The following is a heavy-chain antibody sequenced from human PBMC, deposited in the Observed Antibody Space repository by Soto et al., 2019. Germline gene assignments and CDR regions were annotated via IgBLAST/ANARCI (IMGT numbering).Heavy chain of an antibody. D-gene: IGHD3-10*01. Sequence: SETLSLTCTVSGGSISSYYWSWIRQPPGKGLEWIGYIYYSGSTNYNPSLKRRVTISVDTSKNQFSLKLSSVTAADTAVYYCARVYYGSGSYWPFYYYMDVWGKGTTVTVSS. V-gene: IGHV4-59*13. CDR3: ARVYYGSGSYWPFYYYMDV. CDR2: IYYSGST. J-gene: IGHJ6*03. CDR1: GGSISSYY.